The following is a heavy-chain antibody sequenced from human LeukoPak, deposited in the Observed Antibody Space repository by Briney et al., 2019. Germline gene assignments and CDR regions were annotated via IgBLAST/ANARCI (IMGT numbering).Heavy chain of an antibody. D-gene: IGHD6-13*01. CDR1: GGSISSYY. Sequence: SETLSLTCTVSGGSISSYYWSWIRQPPGKGLEWIGSIYYSGSTYYNPSLKSRVTISVDTSKNQFSLKLSSVTAADTAVYYCARGSSSSWSPENWFDPWGQGTLVTVSS. CDR2: IYYSGST. CDR3: ARGSSSSWSPENWFDP. J-gene: IGHJ5*02. V-gene: IGHV4-59*12.